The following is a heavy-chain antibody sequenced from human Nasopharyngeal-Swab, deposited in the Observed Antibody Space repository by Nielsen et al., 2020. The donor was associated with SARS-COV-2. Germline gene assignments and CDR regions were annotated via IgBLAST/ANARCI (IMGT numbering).Heavy chain of an antibody. J-gene: IGHJ5*02. CDR2: INHSGST. Sequence: SETLSLTCAVYGGSFSGYYWSWIRQPPGKGLEWIGEINHSGSTNYNPSLKSRVTISVDTSKNQFSLKLSSVTAAETAVYYCARGPLTYCSSTSCYVRRFDPWGQGTLVTVSS. CDR3: ARGPLTYCSSTSCYVRRFDP. D-gene: IGHD2-2*01. V-gene: IGHV4-34*01. CDR1: GGSFSGYY.